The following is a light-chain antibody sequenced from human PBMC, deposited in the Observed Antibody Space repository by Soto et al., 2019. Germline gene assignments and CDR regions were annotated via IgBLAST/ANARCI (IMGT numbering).Light chain of an antibody. CDR2: GAS. V-gene: IGKV3-20*01. CDR1: QSVSSSY. J-gene: IGKJ1*01. CDR3: QQYGSSPLT. Sequence: DIVLTQSPGTLSLSPGERATLSCRASQSVSSSYLAWYQQKPGQAPRLLSYGASSRATGIPDRFSGSGSGTDFTLTISRLEPEDFAVYFCQQYGSSPLTFGQGTKVDIK.